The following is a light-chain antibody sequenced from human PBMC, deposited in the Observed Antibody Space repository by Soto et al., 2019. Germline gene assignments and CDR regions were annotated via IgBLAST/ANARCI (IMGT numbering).Light chain of an antibody. J-gene: IGKJ1*01. Sequence: DVQMTQSPSSLSASVGDSLTLTCRASQTVTSYLNWYQQKPGKAPKLLIYAASTLQSGVPSRFSGSGSGTEFTLTIISLQPEDFATYYCQQSYRFTKKFGRGTKVDIK. V-gene: IGKV1-39*01. CDR2: AAS. CDR1: QTVTSY. CDR3: QQSYRFTKK.